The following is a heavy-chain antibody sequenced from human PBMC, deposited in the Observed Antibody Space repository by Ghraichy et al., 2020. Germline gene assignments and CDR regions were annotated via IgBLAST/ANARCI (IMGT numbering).Heavy chain of an antibody. V-gene: IGHV3-30*18. Sequence: RGSLRLSCAASGFTFTGYGIHWVRQAPGKGLEWVAVITFDGITTYYADSVKGRFTISRDNSKNTLYLQMNSLRAEDTAVYYCAKDRTSGWLGFDAFDIWGQGTMATVSS. D-gene: IGHD6-19*01. J-gene: IGHJ3*02. CDR1: GFTFTGYG. CDR3: AKDRTSGWLGFDAFDI. CDR2: ITFDGITT.